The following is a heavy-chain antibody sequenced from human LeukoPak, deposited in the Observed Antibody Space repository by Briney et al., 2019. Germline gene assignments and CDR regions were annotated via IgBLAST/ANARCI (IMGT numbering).Heavy chain of an antibody. CDR1: GYTFTGYY. Sequence: ASVKVSCKASGYTFTGYYMRWVRQAPGQGLEWMGWINPNSGGTNYAQKFQGRVTMTRDTSISTAYMELSRLRSDDTAVYYCARDGHYDSSGYYSESWGQGTLVTVSS. V-gene: IGHV1-2*02. D-gene: IGHD3-22*01. J-gene: IGHJ5*02. CDR2: INPNSGGT. CDR3: ARDGHYDSSGYYSES.